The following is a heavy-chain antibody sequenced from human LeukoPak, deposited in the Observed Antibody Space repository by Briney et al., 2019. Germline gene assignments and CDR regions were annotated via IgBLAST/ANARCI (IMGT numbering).Heavy chain of an antibody. V-gene: IGHV4-59*12. CDR3: ARGGSQFGELRFRRRNWFDP. J-gene: IGHJ5*02. CDR1: DDSITMYY. D-gene: IGHD3-10*01. CDR2: VDHTGST. Sequence: PSETLSLTCSVSDDSITMYYWTWIRQPPGKGLEWIGYVDHTGSTNFNPSLNGRVSISRDTTKNLFSLKLSSVTAADTAVYYCARGGSQFGELRFRRRNWFDPWGQGTLVTVSS.